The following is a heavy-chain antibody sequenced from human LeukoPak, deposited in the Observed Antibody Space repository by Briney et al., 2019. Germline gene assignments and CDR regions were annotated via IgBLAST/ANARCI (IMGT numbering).Heavy chain of an antibody. CDR2: SSGSGGST. Sequence: GGSLRLSCAASGFTFSSYAMNWVRQAAGKGLEWVSSSSGSGGSTYYADSVKGRFTIPRDNSKNTLYLDMNSLRAEDTAVYYCAKPRGVLLWFGELYNDAFDIWGQGTMVTVSS. D-gene: IGHD3-10*01. CDR1: GFTFSSYA. J-gene: IGHJ3*02. V-gene: IGHV3-23*01. CDR3: AKPRGVLLWFGELYNDAFDI.